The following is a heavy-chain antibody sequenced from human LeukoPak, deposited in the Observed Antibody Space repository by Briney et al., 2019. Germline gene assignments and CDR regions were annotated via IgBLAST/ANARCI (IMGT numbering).Heavy chain of an antibody. J-gene: IGHJ6*02. Sequence: ASVKVSCKASGYTFTSYDINWVRQATGQGLEWMGWMNPNSGNTGYAQKFQGRVTMTRNTSISTAYMELSSLRPEDTAVYYCASFRGAIPDYYYYGMDVWGQGTTVTVSS. CDR3: ASFRGAIPDYYYYGMDV. CDR2: MNPNSGNT. V-gene: IGHV1-8*01. CDR1: GYTFTSYD. D-gene: IGHD4/OR15-4a*01.